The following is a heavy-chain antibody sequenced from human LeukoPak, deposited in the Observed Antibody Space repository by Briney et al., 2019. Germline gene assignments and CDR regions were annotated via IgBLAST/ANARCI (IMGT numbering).Heavy chain of an antibody. CDR2: MNPNSGNT. J-gene: IGHJ4*02. D-gene: IGHD3-22*01. CDR3: ARASNYYDSSGYEGGFDY. CDR1: GYTFTSYD. Sequence: ASVKVSCKASGYTFTSYDINWMLQATGQGLEWMGWMNPNSGNTGYAQKFQGRVTITRNTSISTAYMELSSLRSEDTAVYYCARASNYYDSSGYEGGFDYWGQGTLVTVSS. V-gene: IGHV1-8*03.